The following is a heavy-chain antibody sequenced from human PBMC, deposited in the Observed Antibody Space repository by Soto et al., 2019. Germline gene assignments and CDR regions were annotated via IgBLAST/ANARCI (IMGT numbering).Heavy chain of an antibody. CDR2: IYYSGST. CDR3: ATSRLGYYYGMDV. CDR1: GGSISSSSYY. J-gene: IGHJ6*02. V-gene: IGHV4-39*01. Sequence: PLETLSLTCTVSGGSISSSSYYWGWIRQPPGKGLEWIGRIYYSGSTYYTPSLESRLTISVDTSKNQFALNLSSVTAADTAVYYCATSRLGYYYGMDVWGQGATVTVSS. D-gene: IGHD2-2*01.